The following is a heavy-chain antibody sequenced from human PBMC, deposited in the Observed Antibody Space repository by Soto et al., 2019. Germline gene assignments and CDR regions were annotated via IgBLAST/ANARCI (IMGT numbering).Heavy chain of an antibody. D-gene: IGHD6-13*01. J-gene: IGHJ6*02. CDR3: ARDVGIAAAGTLTHYYYYYGMDV. CDR1: GFTFSSYG. CDR2: IWYDGSNK. V-gene: IGHV3-33*01. Sequence: QVQLVESGGGVVQPGRSLRLSCAASGFTFSSYGMHWVRQAPGKGLEWVAVIWYDGSNKYYADSVKGRFTISRDNSKNTLYLQMNSLRAEDTAVYYCARDVGIAAAGTLTHYYYYYGMDVWGQGTTVTVSS.